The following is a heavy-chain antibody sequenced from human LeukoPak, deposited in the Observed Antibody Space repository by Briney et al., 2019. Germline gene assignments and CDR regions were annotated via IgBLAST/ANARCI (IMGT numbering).Heavy chain of an antibody. Sequence: SQTLSLTCTVSGGSISSGSYYWSWIRQPVGKGLEWIGRIYTSGSTNYNPSLKSRVTISVDTSKNQFSLKLSSVTAADTAVYYCARLNCGGDCYTEDYYYYGMDVWGQGTTVTVSS. J-gene: IGHJ6*02. CDR3: ARLNCGGDCYTEDYYYYGMDV. D-gene: IGHD2-21*02. V-gene: IGHV4-61*02. CDR2: IYTSGST. CDR1: GGSISSGSYY.